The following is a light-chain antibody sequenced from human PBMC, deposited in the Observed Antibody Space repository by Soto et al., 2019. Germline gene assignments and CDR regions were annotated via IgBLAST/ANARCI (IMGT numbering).Light chain of an antibody. CDR1: QSVSSSY. Sequence: EIVLTQSPGTLSLSPGEIATLSCRASQSVSSSYLAWYQQKFGQAPRLLIYDASSRATGVPDRFSGSGSGTDFTLTISRLEPEDFAVYYCLQYGSSPRTFGQGTTVEFK. CDR3: LQYGSSPRT. V-gene: IGKV3-20*01. CDR2: DAS. J-gene: IGKJ1*01.